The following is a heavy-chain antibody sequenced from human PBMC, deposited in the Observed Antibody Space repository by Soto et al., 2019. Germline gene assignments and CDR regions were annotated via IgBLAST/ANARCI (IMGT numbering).Heavy chain of an antibody. Sequence: GESLKISCKGSGHIFSNYWIGWSRQMPGKGLEWMGIIYPGDSDTRYSPSFQCQVTITVDKSINTAYLQWSRLKASDTAIYYCARQRLWGTSGYYYFENWGQGTLVTVSS. CDR2: IYPGDSDT. CDR3: ARQRLWGTSGYYYFEN. D-gene: IGHD3-22*01. V-gene: IGHV5-51*01. CDR1: GHIFSNYW. J-gene: IGHJ4*02.